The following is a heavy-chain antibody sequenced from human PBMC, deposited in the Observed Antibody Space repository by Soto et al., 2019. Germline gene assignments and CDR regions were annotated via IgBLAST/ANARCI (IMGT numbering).Heavy chain of an antibody. CDR1: GYTFTGYY. CDR2: INPNSGGT. V-gene: IGHV1-2*04. D-gene: IGHD2-15*01. J-gene: IGHJ4*02. CDR3: ARGAYCSGGSCSTTLYYFDY. Sequence: ASVKVSCKASGYTFTGYYMHRVRQAPGQGLEWMGWINPNSGGTNYAQKFQGWVTMTRDTSISTAYMELSRLRSDDTAVYYCARGAYCSGGSCSTTLYYFDYWGQGTLVTVSS.